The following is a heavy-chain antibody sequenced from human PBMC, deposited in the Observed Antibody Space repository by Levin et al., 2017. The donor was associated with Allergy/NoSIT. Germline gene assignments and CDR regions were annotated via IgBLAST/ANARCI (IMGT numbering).Heavy chain of an antibody. J-gene: IGHJ6*03. CDR3: ARESGFDVYYYYMDV. CDR2: INWNGGST. Sequence: GESLKISCAASGFTFDDYGMSWVRQAPGKGLGWVSGINWNGGSTGYADSVKGRFTISRDNAKNSLYLQMNSLRAEDTALYYCARESGFDVYYYYMDVWGIGTTVTVSS. D-gene: IGHD3-10*01. V-gene: IGHV3-20*04. CDR1: GFTFDDYG.